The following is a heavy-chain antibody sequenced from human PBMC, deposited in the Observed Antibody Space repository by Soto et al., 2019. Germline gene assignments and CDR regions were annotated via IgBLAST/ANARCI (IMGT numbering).Heavy chain of an antibody. CDR1: GGSISSYY. V-gene: IGHV4-59*08. J-gene: IGHJ6*03. D-gene: IGHD3-10*02. CDR3: ARLARGYYDRGAKTEEYYYDYYMDV. Sequence: SETLSLTCTVSGGSISSYYWSWIRQPPGKGLEWIGYIYYSGSTNYNPSLKSRVTISVDTSKNQFSLKLSSVTAADTAVYYCARLARGYYDRGAKTEEYYYDYYMDVWGKGTTVTVSS. CDR2: IYYSGST.